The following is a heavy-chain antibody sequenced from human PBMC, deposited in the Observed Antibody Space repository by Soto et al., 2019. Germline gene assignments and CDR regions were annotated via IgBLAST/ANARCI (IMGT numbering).Heavy chain of an antibody. V-gene: IGHV1-2*02. D-gene: IGHD3-22*01. CDR1: GYTFTGYF. Sequence: ASVTVSCKSSGYTFTGYFMHWVRQAPGQGLECMGWINPNSGDTKYAQRFQGRVTMTRDMSISTAYMELRRLTSDDTAVYYCARVRTYYDSSGSLDYWGQGTLVTVSS. CDR3: ARVRTYYDSSGSLDY. CDR2: INPNSGDT. J-gene: IGHJ4*02.